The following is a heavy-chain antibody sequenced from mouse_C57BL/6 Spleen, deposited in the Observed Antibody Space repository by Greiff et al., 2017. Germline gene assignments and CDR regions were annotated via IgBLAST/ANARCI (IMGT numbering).Heavy chain of an antibody. CDR3: ARWTLTTVVATDYFDY. Sequence: QVHVKQSGAELAKPGASVKLSCKASGYTFTSYWMHWVKQRPGQGLEWIGYINPSSGYTKYNQKFKDKATLTADKSSSTAYMQLSSLTYEDSAVYYCARWTLTTVVATDYFDYWGQGTTLTVSS. D-gene: IGHD1-1*01. V-gene: IGHV1-7*01. CDR2: INPSSGYT. CDR1: GYTFTSYW. J-gene: IGHJ2*01.